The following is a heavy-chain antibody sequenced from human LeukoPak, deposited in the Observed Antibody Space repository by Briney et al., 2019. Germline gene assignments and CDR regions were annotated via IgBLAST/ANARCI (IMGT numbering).Heavy chain of an antibody. CDR1: GGSFSGYY. J-gene: IGHJ6*02. CDR2: INHSGST. V-gene: IGHV4-34*01. Sequence: SETLSLTCAVYGGSFSGYYWSWIRQPPGKGLEWIGEINHSGSTNYNPSLKSRVTVSVDTSKNQFSLKLSSVTAADTAVYYCARGDYGMDVWGQGTTVTVSS. CDR3: ARGDYGMDV.